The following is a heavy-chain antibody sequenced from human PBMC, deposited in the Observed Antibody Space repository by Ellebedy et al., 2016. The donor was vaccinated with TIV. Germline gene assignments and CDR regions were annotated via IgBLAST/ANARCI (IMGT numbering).Heavy chain of an antibody. Sequence: AASVKVSCKASGGTFRSYGISWVRQAPGQGLEWIGGIIPLFDTANYAQKFRGRVTFTAAKSTGPASLDLSSLTSEDTAVYYCATCPLTKTYFHYGLDVWGQGTTVTVSS. D-gene: IGHD1-14*01. J-gene: IGHJ6*02. CDR3: ATCPLTKTYFHYGLDV. CDR2: IIPLFDTA. V-gene: IGHV1-69*06. CDR1: GGTFRSYG.